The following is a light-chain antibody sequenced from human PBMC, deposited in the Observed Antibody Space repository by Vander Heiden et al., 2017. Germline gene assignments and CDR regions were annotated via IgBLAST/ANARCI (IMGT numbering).Light chain of an antibody. CDR1: QDISNY. J-gene: IGKJ2*01. Sequence: DIQMTQSPSSLSASVGDRVTITCQASQDISNYLNWYQQKPGKAPKLLIYDASKLETGVPSRFSGSGSGTDFTFTISSLQPEDIATYYCQQDDNLPYTFGQGTKLEIK. V-gene: IGKV1-33*01. CDR2: DAS. CDR3: QQDDNLPYT.